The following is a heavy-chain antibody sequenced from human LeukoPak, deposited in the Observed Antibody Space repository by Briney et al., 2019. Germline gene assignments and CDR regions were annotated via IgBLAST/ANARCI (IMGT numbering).Heavy chain of an antibody. CDR1: GFTFSSYE. V-gene: IGHV3-48*03. CDR3: ARVGYSSSPSLDV. J-gene: IGHJ6*04. D-gene: IGHD6-13*01. Sequence: GGSLRLSCAASGFTFSSYEMNWVRQAPGKGLEWVSYISSSGSTIYYADSVEGRFTISRDNAKNSLYLQMNSLRAEDTAVYYCARVGYSSSPSLDVWGKGTTVTVSS. CDR2: ISSSGSTI.